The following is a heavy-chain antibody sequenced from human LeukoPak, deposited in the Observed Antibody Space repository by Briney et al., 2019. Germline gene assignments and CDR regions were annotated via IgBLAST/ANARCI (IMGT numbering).Heavy chain of an antibody. CDR2: ISGSGDTT. V-gene: IGHV3-23*01. CDR1: GFDFSTYA. Sequence: SGGSLRLSCAASGFDFSTYAMSWVRQAPGKGLEWVSGISGSGDTTYYADSEKGRFTISRDNSKNMLYLQIKSLGAEDTAIYYCAKLDGSGAGSSRPPIDYWGQGSLVTVSS. CDR3: AKLDGSGAGSSRPPIDY. D-gene: IGHD3-10*01. J-gene: IGHJ4*02.